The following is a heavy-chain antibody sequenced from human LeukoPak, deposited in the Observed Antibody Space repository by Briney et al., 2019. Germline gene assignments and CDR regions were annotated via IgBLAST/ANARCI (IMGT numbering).Heavy chain of an antibody. D-gene: IGHD5-12*01. CDR3: ASSHSGYVVSFDY. CDR2: IYSGGST. V-gene: IGHV3-53*01. CDR1: GFTVSSNY. Sequence: GGSLRLSCAASGFTVSSNYMSWVRQAPGKGLEWVSVIYSGGSTYYADSVKGRFTISRDNSKNTLYLQMNSLRAEDTAVYYCASSHSGYVVSFDYWGQGTLVTVSS. J-gene: IGHJ4*02.